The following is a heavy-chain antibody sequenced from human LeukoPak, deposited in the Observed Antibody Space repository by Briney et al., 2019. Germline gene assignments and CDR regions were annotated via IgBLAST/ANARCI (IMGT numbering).Heavy chain of an antibody. J-gene: IGHJ4*02. CDR1: GFTFSSYA. Sequence: GGSLRLSCAASGFTFSSYAMSWVRQAPGKGLEWVSAISGSGGSTYYADSVKGRFTISRDNSKNTLYLQMNSLRAEDTAVYYRAKDIEQLLYYFDYWGQGTLVTVSS. V-gene: IGHV3-23*01. CDR3: AKDIEQLLYYFDY. CDR2: ISGSGGST. D-gene: IGHD6-6*01.